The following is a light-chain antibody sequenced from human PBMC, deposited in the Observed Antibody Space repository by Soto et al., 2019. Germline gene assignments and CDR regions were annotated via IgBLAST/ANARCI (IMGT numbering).Light chain of an antibody. CDR2: GAS. V-gene: IGKV3-20*01. CDR3: QQYVSSPYT. CDR1: QSITLNY. Sequence: ENVLTQSPGTLSLFPGERATLSCTASQSITLNYLAWYQQKPGQAPRLLISGASSRATGIPDRFSGSGSGTDFTLPISRLEPEDFAVYYCQQYVSSPYTFGQGTKVESK. J-gene: IGKJ2*01.